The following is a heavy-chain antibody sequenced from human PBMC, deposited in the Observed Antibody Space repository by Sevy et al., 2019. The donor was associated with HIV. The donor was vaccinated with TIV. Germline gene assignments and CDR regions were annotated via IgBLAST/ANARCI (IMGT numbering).Heavy chain of an antibody. V-gene: IGHV1-69*13. D-gene: IGHD6-19*01. J-gene: IGHJ4*02. Sequence: SVKVSCKASGGTFSSYAISWVRQAPGQGLEWMGGIIPIFGTANYAQKFQGRVTITADESTSTAYMELSSLRSEDTAVYYCARGALYSSGLFDYWGQGSLVTVSS. CDR3: ARGALYSSGLFDY. CDR1: GGTFSSYA. CDR2: IIPIFGTA.